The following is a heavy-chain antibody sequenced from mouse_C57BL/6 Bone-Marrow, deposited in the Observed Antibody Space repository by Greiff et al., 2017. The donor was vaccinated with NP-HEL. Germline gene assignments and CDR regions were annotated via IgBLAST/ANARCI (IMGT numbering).Heavy chain of an antibody. V-gene: IGHV1-85*01. CDR2: IYPGDGGT. Sequence: QVQLQQSGPELVKPGASVKLSCKASGYTFTSYDINWVKQRPGQGLEWIGWIYPGDGGTTYNEKFKGKAILTVDTSSSTAYMELLSLTSEDSAVYVGARLTTGVDFDYWGQGTTLTVSS. CDR3: ARLTTGVDFDY. D-gene: IGHD1-1*01. CDR1: GYTFTSYD. J-gene: IGHJ2*01.